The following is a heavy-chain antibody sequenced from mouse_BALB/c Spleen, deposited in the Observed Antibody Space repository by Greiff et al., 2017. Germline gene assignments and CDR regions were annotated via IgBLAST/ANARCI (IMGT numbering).Heavy chain of an antibody. CDR3: VRDRTPSLEESAMDY. CDR1: GFSLTSYD. J-gene: IGHJ4*01. Sequence: QVQLQQSGPGLVAPSQSLSITCTVSGFSLTSYDISWIRQPPGKGLEWLGVIWTGGGTNYNSAFMSRLSISKDNSKSQVFLKMNSLQTDDTARYYCVRDRTPSLEESAMDYWGQGTSVTVSS. CDR2: IWTGGGT. V-gene: IGHV2-9-2*01.